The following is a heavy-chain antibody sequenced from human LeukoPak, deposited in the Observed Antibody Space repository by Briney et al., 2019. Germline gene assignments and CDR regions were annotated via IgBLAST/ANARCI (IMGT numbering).Heavy chain of an antibody. V-gene: IGHV3-53*04. CDR3: ASGTNFYYGMDV. CDR2: IYSGGST. J-gene: IGHJ6*02. Sequence: PGGSLRLSCAASGFTFSSYAMSWVRQAPGKGLEWVSVIYSGGSTYYADSVKGRFTISRHNSKNTLYLQMNSLRAEDTAVYYCASGTNFYYGMDVWGQGTTVTVSS. D-gene: IGHD3-3*01. CDR1: GFTFSSYA.